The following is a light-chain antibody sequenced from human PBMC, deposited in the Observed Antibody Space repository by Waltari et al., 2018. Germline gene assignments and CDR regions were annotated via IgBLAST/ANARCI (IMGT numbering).Light chain of an antibody. CDR3: QQYYNAPLT. V-gene: IGKV3-11*01. CDR2: DAA. J-gene: IGKJ4*01. Sequence: EIVLTQSPATLSLSPGERATLSCRASQSVRTYLAWYQQKPGQAPRLLIYDAATRATAIPARFSGSGSGTDFTLTISSLQAEDVAVYYCQQYYNAPLTFGGGTKVEIK. CDR1: QSVRTY.